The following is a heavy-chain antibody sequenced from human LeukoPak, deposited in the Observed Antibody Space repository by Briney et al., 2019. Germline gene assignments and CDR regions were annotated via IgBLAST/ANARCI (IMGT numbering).Heavy chain of an antibody. D-gene: IGHD6-19*01. J-gene: IGHJ3*02. V-gene: IGHV4-34*01. CDR1: GGSISGYY. CDR3: ARGRVSSGNAFDI. Sequence: PSETLSLTCTVSGGSISGYYWNWIRQPPGKGLEWIGEINHSGSTNYNPSLKSRVTISVDTSKNQFSLKLSSVTAADTAVYYCARGRVSSGNAFDIWGQGTMVTVSS. CDR2: INHSGST.